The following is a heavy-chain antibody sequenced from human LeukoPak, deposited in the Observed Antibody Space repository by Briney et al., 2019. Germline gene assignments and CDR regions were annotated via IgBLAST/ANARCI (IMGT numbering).Heavy chain of an antibody. V-gene: IGHV3-21*01. CDR3: VRDSPSGFFDL. Sequence: GGSLRLSCAASGFTFSSYSMNWVRQAPGKGLEWVSSISSSSSYIYYADSVKGRFTISRDNAKNSLYLQMNSLRAEDTAVYYCVRDSPSGFFDLWGRGTLVTVSS. J-gene: IGHJ2*01. D-gene: IGHD6-19*01. CDR2: ISSSSSYI. CDR1: GFTFSSYS.